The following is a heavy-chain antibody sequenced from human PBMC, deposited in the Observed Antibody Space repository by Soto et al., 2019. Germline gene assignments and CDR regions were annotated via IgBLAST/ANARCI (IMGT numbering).Heavy chain of an antibody. Sequence: GGSLRLSCAASGFTFSSYAMSWVRQAPGEGLEWVSAISGSGGSTYYADSVKGRFTISRDNSKNTLYLQMNSLRAEDTAVYYCAKRGIAARPGLPSGHWGQGTQVTVSS. V-gene: IGHV3-23*01. J-gene: IGHJ4*02. D-gene: IGHD6-6*01. CDR2: ISGSGGST. CDR1: GFTFSSYA. CDR3: AKRGIAARPGLPSGH.